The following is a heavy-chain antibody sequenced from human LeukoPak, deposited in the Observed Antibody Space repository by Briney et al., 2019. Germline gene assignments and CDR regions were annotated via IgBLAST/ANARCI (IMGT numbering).Heavy chain of an antibody. D-gene: IGHD5-24*01. J-gene: IGHJ4*02. CDR2: INPNSGGT. CDR3: ARVGTRWLQFDMDY. V-gene: IGHV1-2*02. Sequence: EASVKVSCKASGYTFTGYYMHWVRQAPGQGLEWMGWINPNSGGTNYAQKFQGRVTMTRDTSISTAYMELSRLRSDDTAVYYCARVGTRWLQFDMDYWGQGTLVTVPS. CDR1: GYTFTGYY.